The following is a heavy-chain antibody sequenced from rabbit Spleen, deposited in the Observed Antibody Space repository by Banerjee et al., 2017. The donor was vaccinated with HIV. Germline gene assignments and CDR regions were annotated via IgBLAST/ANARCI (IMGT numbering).Heavy chain of an antibody. V-gene: IGHV1S45*01. CDR3: ARSVGVIGWNFGW. Sequence: QEQLEESGGDLVKPEGSLTLTCTASGFSFSNSYYMCWVRQAPGKGLEWIACIYAGSSGSTYYASWAKGRFTISKTSSTTVTLQMTSLTAADTATYFCARSVGVIGWNFGWWGQGTLVTVS. CDR2: IYAGSSGST. D-gene: IGHD1-1*01. CDR1: GFSFSNSYY. J-gene: IGHJ4*01.